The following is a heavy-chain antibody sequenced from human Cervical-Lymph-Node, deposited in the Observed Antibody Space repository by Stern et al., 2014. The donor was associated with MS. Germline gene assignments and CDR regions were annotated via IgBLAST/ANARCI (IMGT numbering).Heavy chain of an antibody. V-gene: IGHV1-18*01. Sequence: QVQLVQSGAEVKKPGASVKVSCKTSAYNFTNYGVTWVRRAPGQGLEWMGWISGYNGNTKYEQEFPGRVAMPPDPSTKTAYMELRSLRSSDTAVYYGARAGYDVSGLSDYWGQGTLVTVSS. D-gene: IGHD5-12*01. J-gene: IGHJ4*02. CDR2: ISGYNGNT. CDR1: AYNFTNYG. CDR3: ARAGYDVSGLSDY.